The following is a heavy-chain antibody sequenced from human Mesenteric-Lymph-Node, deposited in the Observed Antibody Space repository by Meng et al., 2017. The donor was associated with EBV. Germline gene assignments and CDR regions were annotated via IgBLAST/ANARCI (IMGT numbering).Heavy chain of an antibody. CDR1: GFTFSTYS. V-gene: IGHV3-21*01. Sequence: EVQLVESGGXLVKPGGSLRLSCAASGFTFSTYSMNWVRLAPGKGLEWVSSISSGGSSIYYADSVKGRFTISRDDAENSVYLQMNSLRAEDTALYYCARAPPVVVAATDWYFDLWGRGTLVTVSS. J-gene: IGHJ2*01. CDR3: ARAPPVVVAATDWYFDL. D-gene: IGHD2-15*01. CDR2: ISSGGSSI.